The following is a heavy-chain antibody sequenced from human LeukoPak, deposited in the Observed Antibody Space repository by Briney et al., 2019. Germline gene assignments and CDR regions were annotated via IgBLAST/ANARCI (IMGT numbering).Heavy chain of an antibody. J-gene: IGHJ4*02. CDR1: GFTFSSYA. D-gene: IGHD3-22*01. CDR2: INWNGGST. Sequence: PGGSLRLSCAASGFTFSSYAMSWVRQAPGKGLEWVSGINWNGGSTGYADSVKGRFTISRDNAKNSLYLQMNSLRAEDTALYHCARGLDYYDSSGYVYWGQGTLVTVSS. CDR3: ARGLDYYDSSGYVY. V-gene: IGHV3-20*01.